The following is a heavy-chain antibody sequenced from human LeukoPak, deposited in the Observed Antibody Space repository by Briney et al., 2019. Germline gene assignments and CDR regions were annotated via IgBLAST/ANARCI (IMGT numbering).Heavy chain of an antibody. Sequence: ASVNVSCKASGYTFTGYYMQWVRQAPGQGLEWMGWINPNSGGTNYAQKFQGRVTMTRDTSISTAYMELSRLSSDDTAVFYCARDGASGSLALDYWGQGTLVTVSS. D-gene: IGHD1-26*01. CDR2: INPNSGGT. V-gene: IGHV1-2*02. CDR3: ARDGASGSLALDY. CDR1: GYTFTGYY. J-gene: IGHJ4*02.